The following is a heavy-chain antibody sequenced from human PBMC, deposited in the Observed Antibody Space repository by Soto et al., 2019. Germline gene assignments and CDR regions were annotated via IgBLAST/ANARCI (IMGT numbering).Heavy chain of an antibody. CDR1: GFTFSSYA. D-gene: IGHD3-3*01. CDR3: AKGLYDFCSGYSYSYGMDV. CDR2: ISGSGGST. V-gene: IGHV3-23*01. Sequence: GGSLRLSCAASGFTFSSYAMSWVRQAPGKGLEWVSAISGSGGSTYYADSVKGRFTISRDNSKNTLYLQMNSLRGEDTAVYYCAKGLYDFCSGYSYSYGMDVWGKGTGVTASS. J-gene: IGHJ6*04.